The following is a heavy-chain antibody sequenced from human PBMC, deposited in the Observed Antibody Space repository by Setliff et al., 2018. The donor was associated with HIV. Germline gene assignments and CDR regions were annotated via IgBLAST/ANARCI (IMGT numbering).Heavy chain of an antibody. Sequence: RLSCAANGFSFSSYAVNWVRQAPGRGLEWVSSISSSSSYIYYADSVKGRFTISRDNAKNSLYLQMNSLRAEDTAVYYCARDWWELLGNYGMDVWGQGTTVTVSS. CDR3: ARDWWELLGNYGMDV. V-gene: IGHV3-21*01. CDR2: ISSSSSYI. D-gene: IGHD1-26*01. J-gene: IGHJ6*02. CDR1: GFSFSSYA.